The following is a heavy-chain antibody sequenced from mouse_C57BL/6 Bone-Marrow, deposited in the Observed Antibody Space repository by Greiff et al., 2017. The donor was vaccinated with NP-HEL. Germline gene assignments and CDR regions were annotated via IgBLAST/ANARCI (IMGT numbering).Heavy chain of an antibody. V-gene: IGHV1-59*01. CDR3: ARERGSFDV. Sequence: QVQLQQPGAELVRPGTSVKLSCKASGYTFTSYWMHWVKQRPGQGLEWIGVIDPSDSYTNYNQKFKGKATLTVDTSSSTAYMQLSSLTSEDSAVYYCARERGSFDVWGTGTTVTVSS. J-gene: IGHJ1*03. CDR2: IDPSDSYT. CDR1: GYTFTSYW.